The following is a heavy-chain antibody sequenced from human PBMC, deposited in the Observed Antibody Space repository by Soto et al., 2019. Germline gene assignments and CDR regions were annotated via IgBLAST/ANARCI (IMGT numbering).Heavy chain of an antibody. D-gene: IGHD7-27*01. CDR3: ATSLNWGARRDAFDI. Sequence: EVQLVQSGAEVKKPGESLKIPCKGSGYSFTSYWIGWVRQMPGKGLEWMGIIYPGDSDTRYSPSFQGQVTISADKSISTAYLQWSSLKASDTAMYYCATSLNWGARRDAFDIWGQGTMVTVSS. J-gene: IGHJ3*02. CDR2: IYPGDSDT. V-gene: IGHV5-51*03. CDR1: GYSFTSYW.